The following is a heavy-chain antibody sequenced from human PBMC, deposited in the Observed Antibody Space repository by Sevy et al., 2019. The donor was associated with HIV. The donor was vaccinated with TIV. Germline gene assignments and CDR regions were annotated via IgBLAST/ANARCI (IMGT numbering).Heavy chain of an antibody. CDR1: GFTFSSYA. V-gene: IGHV3-23*01. D-gene: IGHD3-22*01. CDR2: ISGSGGST. Sequence: GGSLRLSCAASGFTFSSYAMSWVRQAPGKGLEWVSAISGSGGSTYYADSVKGRFTISRDDSKNTLYLQMNSLRAEDTAVYYCAKDWRYYDSRAEGDYWGQGTLVTVSS. CDR3: AKDWRYYDSRAEGDY. J-gene: IGHJ4*02.